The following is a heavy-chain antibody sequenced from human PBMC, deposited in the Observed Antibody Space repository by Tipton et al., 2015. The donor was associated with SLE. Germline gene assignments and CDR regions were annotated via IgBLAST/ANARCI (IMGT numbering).Heavy chain of an antibody. CDR2: IYTSGST. Sequence: TLSLTCAVYGGSFSSYYWSWFRQPAGKGLEWIGHIYTSGSTNYHPSLKSRVTISVDTSKNQFSLKLSSVTAADTAVYYCAREAVAGPFDYWGQGTLVTVSS. D-gene: IGHD6-19*01. V-gene: IGHV4-4*07. CDR3: AREAVAGPFDY. CDR1: GGSFSSYY. J-gene: IGHJ4*02.